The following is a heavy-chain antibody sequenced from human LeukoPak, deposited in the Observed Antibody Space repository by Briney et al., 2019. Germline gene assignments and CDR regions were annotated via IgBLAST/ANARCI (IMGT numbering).Heavy chain of an antibody. V-gene: IGHV3-48*03. CDR3: ARDSSFGERRDAFDI. CDR2: ISSSGSTI. Sequence: GGSLRLSCAAPGFTFSSYEMNWVRQAPGKGLEWVSYISSSGSTIYYADSVKGRFTISRDNAKNSLYLQMNSLRAEDTAVYYYARDSSFGERRDAFDIWGQGTMVTVSS. CDR1: GFTFSSYE. J-gene: IGHJ3*02. D-gene: IGHD1-1*01.